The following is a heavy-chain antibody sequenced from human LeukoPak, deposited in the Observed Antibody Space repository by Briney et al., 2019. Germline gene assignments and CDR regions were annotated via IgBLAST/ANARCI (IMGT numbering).Heavy chain of an antibody. CDR2: INPNSGGT. D-gene: IGHD5-12*01. CDR1: GYTFTGYY. V-gene: IGHV1-2*02. J-gene: IGHJ4*02. Sequence: GASVKVSCKASGYTFTGYYMHWVRQAPGQGLEWLGWINPNSGGTNYAQKFQGRVTMTRDTSISTAYMELSRLRSDDTAVYYCARDAPSATISTYYFDYWGQGTLVTVSS. CDR3: ARDAPSATISTYYFDY.